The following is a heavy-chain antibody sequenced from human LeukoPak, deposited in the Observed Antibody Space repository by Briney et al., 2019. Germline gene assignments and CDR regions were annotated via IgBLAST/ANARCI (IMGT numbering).Heavy chain of an antibody. V-gene: IGHV1-46*01. Sequence: ASVKVSCKASGYTFTTFYMHWVRQAPGQGLEWVGVINPNGGGTSYAQRFQGRVTMTRDKSTSTVYMDLSSLRSEDTAIYYCARDPSASWQWFDYWGQGTLVTVSS. D-gene: IGHD1-26*01. CDR3: ARDPSASWQWFDY. CDR1: GYTFTTFY. J-gene: IGHJ4*02. CDR2: INPNGGGT.